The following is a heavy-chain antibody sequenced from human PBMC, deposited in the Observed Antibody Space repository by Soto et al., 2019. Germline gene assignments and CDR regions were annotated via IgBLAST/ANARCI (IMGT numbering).Heavy chain of an antibody. CDR1: GFSLSTTGVA. J-gene: IGHJ4*02. Sequence: QITLKESGPTLVKPTQTLTLTCSFSGFSLSTTGVAVGWIRQPPGKALECLVLIYWDDDKRYSPSLKSRLTITRDTSKNLVVLTMPDMDPVDTATHYCAHRVDYRGSWNTGYFDYWGQGTLVTVSS. CDR3: AHRVDYRGSWNTGYFDY. V-gene: IGHV2-5*02. D-gene: IGHD2-15*01. CDR2: IYWDDDK.